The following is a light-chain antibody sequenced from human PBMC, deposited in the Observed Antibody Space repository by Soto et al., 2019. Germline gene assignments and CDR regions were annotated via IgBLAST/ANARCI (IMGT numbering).Light chain of an antibody. J-gene: IGLJ1*01. Sequence: QSVLTQPPSASGSPGQSVTISCTGTSSDVGGYDYVSWYQQHPGKAPKLMIYEVTIRPSGVSDRFSGSKSGNTASLTITGLQAEDEANYYCCSYVGARTYVFGTGTKVTVL. V-gene: IGLV2-8*01. CDR2: EVT. CDR3: CSYVGARTYV. CDR1: SSDVGGYDY.